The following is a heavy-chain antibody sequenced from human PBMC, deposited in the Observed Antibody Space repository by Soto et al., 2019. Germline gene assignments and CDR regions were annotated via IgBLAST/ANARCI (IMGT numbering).Heavy chain of an antibody. J-gene: IGHJ4*02. CDR1: GVTVSSNY. Sequence: PVGSLRLSCAASGVTVSSNYMSWVRQAPGKGLEWVSVIYSGGSTYYADSVKGRFTISRDNSKNTLYLQMNSLRAEDTAVYYCARVVGYYDSSGYYSEYFDYWGQGTLVTVSS. V-gene: IGHV3-53*01. CDR2: IYSGGST. CDR3: ARVVGYYDSSGYYSEYFDY. D-gene: IGHD3-22*01.